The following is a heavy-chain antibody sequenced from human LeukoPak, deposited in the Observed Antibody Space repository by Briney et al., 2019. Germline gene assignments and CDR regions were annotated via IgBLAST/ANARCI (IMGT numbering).Heavy chain of an antibody. J-gene: IGHJ4*02. CDR3: ARFPSAPYGDYFDY. Sequence: PGGSLRLSCAASGFTFSSYSMNWVRQAPGKGLEWVSSISSSSSYIYYADSVRGRFTISRDNAKNSLYLQMNSLRAEDTAVYYCARFPSAPYGDYFDYWGQGTLVTVSS. CDR2: ISSSSSYI. D-gene: IGHD4-17*01. V-gene: IGHV3-21*01. CDR1: GFTFSSYS.